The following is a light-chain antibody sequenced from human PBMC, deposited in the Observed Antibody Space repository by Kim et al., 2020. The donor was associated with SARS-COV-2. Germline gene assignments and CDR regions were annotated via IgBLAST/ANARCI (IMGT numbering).Light chain of an antibody. CDR2: LEGSGSY. CDR3: ETWDSNTQV. J-gene: IGLJ3*02. V-gene: IGLV4-60*03. CDR1: SGPTIDI. Sequence: PLQLTCTLSSGPTIDIIAWHQQPPGKAPRYLMKLEGSGSYNKGSGVPGRFSGSSSGAGRYLTISNLQSEDEADYYCETWDSNTQVFGGGTKLTVL.